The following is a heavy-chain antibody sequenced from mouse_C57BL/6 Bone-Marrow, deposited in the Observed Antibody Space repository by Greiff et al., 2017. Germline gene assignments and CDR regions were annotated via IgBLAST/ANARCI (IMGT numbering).Heavy chain of an antibody. CDR3: ARITTVVAYYFDY. J-gene: IGHJ2*01. D-gene: IGHD1-1*01. V-gene: IGHV1-72*01. Sequence: QVQLQQPGAELVKPGASVKLSCKASGYTFTSYWMHWVKQRPGRGLEWIGRIDPNSGGTKYTEKFKSKGTLTVDKPASTAYMQLSSLTSEDSAVYYCARITTVVAYYFDYWGQGTTLTVSS. CDR2: IDPNSGGT. CDR1: GYTFTSYW.